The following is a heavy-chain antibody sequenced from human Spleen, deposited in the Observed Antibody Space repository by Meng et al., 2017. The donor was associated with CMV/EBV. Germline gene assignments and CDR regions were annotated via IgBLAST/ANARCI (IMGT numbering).Heavy chain of an antibody. D-gene: IGHD3-3*01. CDR2: IYHSGST. V-gene: IGHV4-4*02. Sequence: NRVSWAPQPPGKGLEWIGEIYHSGSTNYNPSLKTRLTISVAKSKNQFSLNLSSVTAADTAVYYCARHRPPTTIFGVAPSGGGYYFDYWGQGILVTVSS. CDR1: NR. J-gene: IGHJ4*02. CDR3: ARHRPPTTIFGVAPSGGGYYFDY.